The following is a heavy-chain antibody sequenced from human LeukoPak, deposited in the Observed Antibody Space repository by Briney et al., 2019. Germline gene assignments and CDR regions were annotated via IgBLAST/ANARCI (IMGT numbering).Heavy chain of an antibody. CDR3: ARKLLLWDGWFDP. CDR1: GFTFSSYA. V-gene: IGHV3-23*01. J-gene: IGHJ5*02. CDR2: ISGSGGST. Sequence: GGSLRLSCVASGFTFSSYAMSWVRQAPGKGLEWVSAISGSGGSTYYADSVKGRFTISRDNSKNTLYLQMNSLRAEDTAVYYCARKLLLWDGWFDPWGQGTLVTVSS. D-gene: IGHD3-10*01.